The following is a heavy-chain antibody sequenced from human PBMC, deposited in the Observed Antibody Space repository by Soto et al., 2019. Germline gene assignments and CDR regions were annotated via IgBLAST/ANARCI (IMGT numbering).Heavy chain of an antibody. V-gene: IGHV4-31*03. CDR2: IYYSGST. Sequence: QVQLQESGPGLVKPSQTLSLTCTVSGGSISSGGYYWSWIRQHPGKGLEWIGYIYYSGSTYYNPSLNIRVTLSVDTSKNQFSLKLSSVTAADTAVYYCARGGYSYGHFDYWGQGTLVTVSS. CDR1: GGSISSGGYY. D-gene: IGHD5-18*01. J-gene: IGHJ4*02. CDR3: ARGGYSYGHFDY.